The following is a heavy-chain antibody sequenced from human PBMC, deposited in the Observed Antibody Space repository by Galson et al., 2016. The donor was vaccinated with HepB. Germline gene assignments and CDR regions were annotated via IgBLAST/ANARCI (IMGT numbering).Heavy chain of an antibody. CDR2: ISGSGYNT. CDR1: GFTFSSYA. CDR3: AKSQPGYSSGWYTLPIGAFDI. D-gene: IGHD6-19*01. J-gene: IGHJ3*02. V-gene: IGHV3-23*01. Sequence: SLRLSCAASGFTFSSYAMSWVRQAPGKGLEWVSTISGSGYNTYYADSVKGRFTISRDNSKNTLYLQMNSLRAEDTAVYYCAKSQPGYSSGWYTLPIGAFDIWGQGTMVTVSS.